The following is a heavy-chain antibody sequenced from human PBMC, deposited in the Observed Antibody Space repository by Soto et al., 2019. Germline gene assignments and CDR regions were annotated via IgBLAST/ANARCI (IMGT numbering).Heavy chain of an antibody. V-gene: IGHV4-39*01. Sequence: SETLSLTCAVSGGSIDNSHSFWGWVRQPPGRGLEFLGSVYYSGGTYYNPSLKSRVTVSVDTSKNQFSLRLSSVPAADTAVHYCARVGPDCTSVSCIRGRWFDPWGQGTLVTVSS. J-gene: IGHJ5*02. CDR1: GGSIDNSHSF. CDR2: VYYSGGT. CDR3: ARVGPDCTSVSCIRGRWFDP. D-gene: IGHD2-8*02.